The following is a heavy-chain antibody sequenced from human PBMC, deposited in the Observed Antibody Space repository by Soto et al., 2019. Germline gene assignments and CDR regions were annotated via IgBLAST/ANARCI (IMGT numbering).Heavy chain of an antibody. CDR1: GFTFSSYS. V-gene: IGHV3-21*01. CDR2: ISSSSSYI. D-gene: IGHD2-2*01. J-gene: IGHJ6*02. CDR3: ARDPPYCSSTSSPYYYYGMDV. Sequence: PXESLRLSSAACGFTFSSYSMNWVGQAPGKGLEWVSSISSSSSYIYYADSVKGRFTISRDNAKNSLYLQMNSLRAEDTAVYYCARDPPYCSSTSSPYYYYGMDVCGQRTTVTVSS.